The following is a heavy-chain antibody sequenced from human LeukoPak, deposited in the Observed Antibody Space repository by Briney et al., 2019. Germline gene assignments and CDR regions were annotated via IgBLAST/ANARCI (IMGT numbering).Heavy chain of an antibody. V-gene: IGHV1-8*01. CDR1: GYTFNGYD. Sequence: ASVKVSCKASGYTFNGYDLNWVRQATGQGLEWMGWMNPNSGNTGYAQKFQGRVTMTRDTSINTAYMELSSLTSEDTAVYYCARVEFSGGYSHVYWGQGTLVTVSS. CDR3: ARVEFSGGYSHVY. CDR2: MNPNSGNT. D-gene: IGHD3-22*01. J-gene: IGHJ4*02.